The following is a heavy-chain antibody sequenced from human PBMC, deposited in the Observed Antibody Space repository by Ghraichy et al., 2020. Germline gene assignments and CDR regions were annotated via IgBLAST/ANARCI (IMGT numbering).Heavy chain of an antibody. Sequence: GESLNISCAASGFTFNNAWMSWVRQAPGKGLEWVGRIKSKTAGGATDFAAPVKGRFTISRDDSKSTLYLQMNGLKTDDTAVYYCTTYSSTWYDSDYWGQGTLVTVSS. D-gene: IGHD6-13*01. J-gene: IGHJ4*02. V-gene: IGHV3-15*01. CDR1: GFTFNNAW. CDR3: TTYSSTWYDSDY. CDR2: IKSKTAGGAT.